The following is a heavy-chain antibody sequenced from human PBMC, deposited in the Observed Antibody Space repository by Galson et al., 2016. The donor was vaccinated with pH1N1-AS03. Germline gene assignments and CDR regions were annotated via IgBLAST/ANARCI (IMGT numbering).Heavy chain of an antibody. CDR2: VYPGLSS. CDR3: AAPYYDSSDDGGYFDL. J-gene: IGHJ2*01. V-gene: IGHV4-61*02. D-gene: IGHD3-22*01. Sequence: LSLTCAVSGDSIRSDTYAWSWIRQPAEKGLEWVGRVYPGLSSNYNPSLKGRVTISVDTSKNQFSLKLNSVTAADTAVYYCAAPYYDSSDDGGYFDLWGRGTLVSVSS. CDR1: GDSIRSDTYA.